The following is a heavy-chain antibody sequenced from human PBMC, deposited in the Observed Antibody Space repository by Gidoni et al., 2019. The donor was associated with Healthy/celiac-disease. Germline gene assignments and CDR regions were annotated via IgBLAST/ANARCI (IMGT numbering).Heavy chain of an antibody. V-gene: IGHV4-30-2*01. CDR1: GGSISRGGYS. Sequence: QLQLQESGSGLVKPSQTLSLTFAVSGGSISRGGYSWSWIRQPPGKGLEWIGYIYHSGSTYYNPSLKSRVTISVDRSKNQFSLKLSSVTAADTAVYYCARGDYYYDSSSANGFDYWGQGTLVTVSS. D-gene: IGHD3-22*01. CDR2: IYHSGST. J-gene: IGHJ4*02. CDR3: ARGDYYYDSSSANGFDY.